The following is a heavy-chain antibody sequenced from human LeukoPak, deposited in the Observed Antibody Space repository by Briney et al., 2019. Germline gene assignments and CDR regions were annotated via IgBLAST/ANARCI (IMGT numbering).Heavy chain of an antibody. J-gene: IGHJ4*02. D-gene: IGHD2-2*01. CDR2: LCNSGNT. CDR3: ARGEAVPAAMGDLFDY. V-gene: IGHV4-4*07. CDR1: GVSISSFC. Sequence: SETLSLTCTVSGVSISSFCWSWIRQPATKGLEWIGRLCNSGNTNYNPSLRSRVIMSIDTSKNQLSLDLSSVTAADTAVYHCARGEAVPAAMGDLFDYWGQGTLVTVSS.